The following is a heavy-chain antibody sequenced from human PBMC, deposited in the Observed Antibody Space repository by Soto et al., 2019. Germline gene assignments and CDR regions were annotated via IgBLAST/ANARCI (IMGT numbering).Heavy chain of an antibody. D-gene: IGHD2-15*01. V-gene: IGHV3-21*01. CDR1: GFTFSSYS. Sequence: EVQLVESGGGLVKPGGSLRLSCAASGFTFSSYSMNWVRQAPGKGLXXXSSISSSSSYIYYADSVKGRFTISRDNAKNSLYLQMNSLRAEDTAVYYCARAVGYCSGGSCYTDYYYYYYMDVWGKGTTVTVSS. CDR3: ARAVGYCSGGSCYTDYYYYYYMDV. J-gene: IGHJ6*03. CDR2: ISSSSSYI.